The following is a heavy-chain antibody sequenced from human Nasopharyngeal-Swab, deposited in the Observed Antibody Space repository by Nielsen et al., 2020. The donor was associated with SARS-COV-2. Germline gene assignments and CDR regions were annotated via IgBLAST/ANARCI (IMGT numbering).Heavy chain of an antibody. V-gene: IGHV4-30-4*01. D-gene: IGHD3-22*01. CDR2: IYYSGST. CDR1: GGSISSGDYY. CDR3: ARRAMIGPLGSFDI. Sequence: SETLSLTCTVCGGSISSGDYYWSWIRQPPGKGLEWIGYIYYSGSTYYNPSLKSRVTISVDTSKNQFSLKLSSVTAADTAVYYCARRAMIGPLGSFDIWGQGTMVTVSS. J-gene: IGHJ3*02.